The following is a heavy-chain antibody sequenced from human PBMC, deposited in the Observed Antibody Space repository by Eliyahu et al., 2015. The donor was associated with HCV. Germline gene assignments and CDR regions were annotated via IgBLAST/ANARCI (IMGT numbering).Heavy chain of an antibody. V-gene: IGHV3-30*18. CDR1: GFPFSNFH. D-gene: IGHD4-23*01. CDR3: TKIETPLDF. J-gene: IGHJ4*02. Sequence: QEQLVESGGGVVQPGTSVRXSCAASGFPFSNFHMHWVRQAPGKGLEWVAFISYDGSSKLYGDSAKGRFTISRDNSRSMLYLEMNNLRGEDTAFYYCTKIETPLDFWGQGTLVTVAS. CDR2: ISYDGSSK.